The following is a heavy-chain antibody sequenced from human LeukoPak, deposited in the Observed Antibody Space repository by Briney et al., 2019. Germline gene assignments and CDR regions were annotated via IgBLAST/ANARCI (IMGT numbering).Heavy chain of an antibody. Sequence: GESLKISCKGSGYRFTTYWIGWVRQMPGKGLDWMGIIYPGDSDTRYSPSFQGQVTISADKSINIVYLQWSSLKASDTAMYYCARREMATITPFDYWGQGTLVTVSS. CDR2: IYPGDSDT. CDR1: GYRFTTYW. CDR3: ARREMATITPFDY. V-gene: IGHV5-51*01. D-gene: IGHD5-24*01. J-gene: IGHJ4*02.